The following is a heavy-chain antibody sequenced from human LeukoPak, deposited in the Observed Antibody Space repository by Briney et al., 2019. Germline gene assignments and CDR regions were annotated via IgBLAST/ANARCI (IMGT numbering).Heavy chain of an antibody. J-gene: IGHJ6*02. V-gene: IGHV3-30-3*01. Sequence: GGSLRLSCAASGFIFSSYGMHWVRQAPGKGLEWVAVISYDGSNKYYADSVKGRFTISRDNSKNTLYLQMNSLRAEDTAVYYCARVGTIFGRVSYADVWGQGTTVTVSS. CDR3: ARVGTIFGRVSYADV. CDR1: GFIFSSYG. CDR2: ISYDGSNK. D-gene: IGHD3/OR15-3a*01.